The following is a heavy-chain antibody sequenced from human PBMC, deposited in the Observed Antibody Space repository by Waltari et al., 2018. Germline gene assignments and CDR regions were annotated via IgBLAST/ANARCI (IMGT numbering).Heavy chain of an antibody. D-gene: IGHD4-4*01. Sequence: QVQLQESGPGLVKPSETLSLTCAVSGYCISSGYYWDWIRQSPGKGLEWIGSIYQSGSTYSNPSLKSRVTISVDTSKNQFSLKRSSVTAADTAVYYCARRDYSNHLDYWGQGTLVTVSS. CDR2: IYQSGST. CDR3: ARRDYSNHLDY. V-gene: IGHV4-38-2*01. CDR1: GYCISSGYY. J-gene: IGHJ4*02.